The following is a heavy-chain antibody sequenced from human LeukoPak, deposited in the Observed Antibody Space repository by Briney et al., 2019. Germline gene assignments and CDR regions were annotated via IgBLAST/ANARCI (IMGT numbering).Heavy chain of an antibody. CDR2: ISSDGSDT. V-gene: IGHV3-74*01. CDR1: GFTFSRYW. CDR3: ARDWAAAGSE. J-gene: IGHJ4*02. Sequence: PGGSLRLSCAASGFTFSRYWMQWVRQAPGKGLVWVSRISSDGSDTSYAYYVKGRFTTSRDNAKNTLYLQMNSLRDDDTAVYYCARDWAAAGSEWGQGTLVTVSS. D-gene: IGHD6-13*01.